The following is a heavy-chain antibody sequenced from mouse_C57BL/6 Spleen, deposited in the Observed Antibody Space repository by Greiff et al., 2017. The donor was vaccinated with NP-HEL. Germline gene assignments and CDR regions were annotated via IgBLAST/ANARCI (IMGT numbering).Heavy chain of an antibody. J-gene: IGHJ1*03. CDR2: IYYSGTL. V-gene: IGHV3-5*01. CDR3: AREITTEGWYFDV. Sequence: EVQLQESGPGLVKPSQTVFLTCTVTGISITTGNYRWSWIRQFPGNKLEWIGYIYYSGTLTYNPSLTSRTTITRDTPKNQFFLEMNSLTAEDTATYYCAREITTEGWYFDVWGTGTTVTVSS. CDR1: GISITTGNYR. D-gene: IGHD1-1*01.